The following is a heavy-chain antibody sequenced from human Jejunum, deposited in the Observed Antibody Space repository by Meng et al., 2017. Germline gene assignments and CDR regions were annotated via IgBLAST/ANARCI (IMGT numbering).Heavy chain of an antibody. V-gene: IGHV3-74*01. J-gene: IGHJ4*02. CDR2: ISSNGRST. Sequence: GESLKISCAASGFIFSTYDMHWVRQAPGKGLVWVSRISSNGRSTNYADSVEGRFTISRDNAKNTLYLQMNSLRVEDTAMYYCVRDLSGESTDYFDSWGQGTRVTGSS. D-gene: IGHD1-26*01. CDR3: VRDLSGESTDYFDS. CDR1: GFIFSTYD.